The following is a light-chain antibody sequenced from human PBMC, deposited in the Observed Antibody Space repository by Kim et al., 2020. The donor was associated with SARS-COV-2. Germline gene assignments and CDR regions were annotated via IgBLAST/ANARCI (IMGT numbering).Light chain of an antibody. CDR2: AAS. J-gene: IGKJ1*01. V-gene: IGKV1-12*01. CDR1: QCIRSV. Sequence: SASVGDRVTITCRASQCIRSVLAWYQQKPGKAPELLIYAASSLQSGVPSRFSGSGSGTDFTLTISSLQPEDFAAYYCQQANSFPWTFGQGTTLEI. CDR3: QQANSFPWT.